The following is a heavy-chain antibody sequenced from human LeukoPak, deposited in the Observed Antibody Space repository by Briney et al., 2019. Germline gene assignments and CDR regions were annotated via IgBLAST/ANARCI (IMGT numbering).Heavy chain of an antibody. J-gene: IGHJ4*02. CDR1: GFIFHDYA. D-gene: IGHD6-19*01. CDR2: ISGDGGST. CDR3: ARESESSGWYDY. V-gene: IGHV3-43*02. Sequence: GGSLRLSCAAPGFIFHDYAIHWVRHAPGKGVEWVSLISGDGGSTFYADPVKGRFTISRDNSKNSLYLQMSSLRSEDTALYYCARESESSGWYDYWGQGTLVTVSS.